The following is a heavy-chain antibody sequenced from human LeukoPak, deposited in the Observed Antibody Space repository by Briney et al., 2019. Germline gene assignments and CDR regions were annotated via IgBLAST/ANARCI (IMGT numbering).Heavy chain of an antibody. D-gene: IGHD1-26*01. J-gene: IGHJ3*02. CDR1: GYTPTSYG. V-gene: IGHV1-18*01. CDR2: ISAYNGNT. CDR3: ARWWELDAFDI. Sequence: ASVKVSCKASGYTPTSYGTSWVPQAPGQGREWMGWISAYNGNTNYAQKPQGRATMTTDTSTSTAYMERRSLRSDDTAVYYCARWWELDAFDIWGQGTMVTVSS.